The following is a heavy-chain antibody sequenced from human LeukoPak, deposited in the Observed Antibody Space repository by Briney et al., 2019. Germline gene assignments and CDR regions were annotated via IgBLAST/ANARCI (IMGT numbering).Heavy chain of an antibody. CDR2: ISGSGGST. CDR1: GFTFSSYA. V-gene: IGHV3-23*01. Sequence: GGSLRLSCAASGFTFSSYAMSWVRQAPGKGLEWVSAISGSGGSTYYADSVKGRFTISRDNSKNTLYLQMNSLRAEDTAVYYCARGPYSSSWYGGYWGQGTLVTVSS. D-gene: IGHD6-13*01. J-gene: IGHJ4*02. CDR3: ARGPYSSSWYGGY.